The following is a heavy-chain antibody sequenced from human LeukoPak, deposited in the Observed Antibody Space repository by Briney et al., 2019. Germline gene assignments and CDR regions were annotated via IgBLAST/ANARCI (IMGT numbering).Heavy chain of an antibody. CDR1: GFTFSSYW. Sequence: PGGSLRLSCAASGFTFSSYWMSWVRQAPGKGLEWVANIKQDGSEKYYVDSVKGRFTISRDNAKNSLYLQMNSLRAEDTAAYYCARGKDHDFWNPFDHWGQGTLVTVSS. CDR3: ARGKDHDFWNPFDH. V-gene: IGHV3-7*03. J-gene: IGHJ4*02. D-gene: IGHD3-3*01. CDR2: IKQDGSEK.